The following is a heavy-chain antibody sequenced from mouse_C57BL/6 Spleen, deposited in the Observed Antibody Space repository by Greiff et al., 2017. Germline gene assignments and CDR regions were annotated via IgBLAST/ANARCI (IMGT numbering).Heavy chain of an antibody. Sequence: EVHLVESGGGLVKPGGSLKLSCAASGFTFSDYGMHWVRQAPEKGLEWVAYISSGSSTIYYADTVKGRFTISRDNAKNTLFLQMTRLRSEDTAMYYCAKGYYYGSREDYYAMDYWGQGTSVTVSS. D-gene: IGHD1-1*01. J-gene: IGHJ4*01. CDR3: AKGYYYGSREDYYAMDY. CDR2: ISSGSSTI. V-gene: IGHV5-17*01. CDR1: GFTFSDYG.